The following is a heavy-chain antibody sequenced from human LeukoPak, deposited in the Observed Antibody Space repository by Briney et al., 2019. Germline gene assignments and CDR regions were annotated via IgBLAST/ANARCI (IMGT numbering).Heavy chain of an antibody. J-gene: IGHJ4*02. Sequence: SETLSLTCTVSGGSISGSSYHWGWIRQPPGKGLEWVGSINYSWHIYYNPSLESRVTISVDSSKNQFSLKVTSVTAADTALYYCAPTYSYTRGGYDYWGPGTLVTVSS. V-gene: IGHV4-39*01. CDR1: GGSISGSSYH. D-gene: IGHD5-18*01. CDR2: INYSWHI. CDR3: APTYSYTRGGYDY.